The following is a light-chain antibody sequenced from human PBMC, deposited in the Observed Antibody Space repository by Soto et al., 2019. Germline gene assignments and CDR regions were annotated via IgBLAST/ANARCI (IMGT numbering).Light chain of an antibody. V-gene: IGLV1-47*01. Sequence: QSVLTQPPSASGTPGQRVTISCSGSSSNIGSNYVYWYQQLPGTAPKLLIYRNNQRPSGVPDRFSCSKSGTLASLAISGLRSEDEADYYCAAWDDSLSGHVVFGGGTKLTVL. J-gene: IGLJ2*01. CDR3: AAWDDSLSGHVV. CDR1: SSNIGSNY. CDR2: RNN.